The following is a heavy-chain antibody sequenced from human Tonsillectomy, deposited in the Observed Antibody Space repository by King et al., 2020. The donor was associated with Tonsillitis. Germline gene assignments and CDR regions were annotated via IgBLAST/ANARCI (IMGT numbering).Heavy chain of an antibody. V-gene: IGHV4-34*01. D-gene: IGHD3-10*01. CDR3: ARGLVRGVIFG. Sequence: VQLQQWGAGLLKPSETLSLTCAVYGGSFSGYYWSWIRQPPGKGLEWIGEINHGGTTNYNPSLKSRVTISVDTSKYQFSLKLNSVTAADTAVYYCARGLVRGVIFGWGQGTLVTVSS. CDR2: INHGGTT. CDR1: GGSFSGYY. J-gene: IGHJ4*02.